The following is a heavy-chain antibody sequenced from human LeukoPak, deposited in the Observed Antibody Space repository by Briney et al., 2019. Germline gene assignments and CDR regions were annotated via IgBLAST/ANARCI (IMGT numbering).Heavy chain of an antibody. J-gene: IGHJ4*02. CDR2: IIPIFGTA. Sequence: VKVSCKASGYTFTSYGISWVRQAPGQGLEWMGGIIPIFGTANYAQKFQGRVTITADESTSTAYMELSSLRSEDTAVYYCAREESIRGLWFYWGQGTLVTVSS. CDR3: AREESIRGLWFY. D-gene: IGHD3-10*01. CDR1: GYTFTSYG. V-gene: IGHV1-69*01.